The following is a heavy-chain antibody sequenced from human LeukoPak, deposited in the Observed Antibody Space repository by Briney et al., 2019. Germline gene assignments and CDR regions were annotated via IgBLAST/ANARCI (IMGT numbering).Heavy chain of an antibody. V-gene: IGHV3-23*01. Sequence: PGGSLRLSCAASGVTFSSYGMSWVRQAPGKGVWCGSAICGSGGSTYYADSGKVRFTISRDNSKNTLYLQMNSPRAEDTAVYYCARGPLGSSWYYFDYWGQGTLVTVSS. CDR3: ARGPLGSSWYYFDY. CDR2: ICGSGGST. D-gene: IGHD6-13*01. CDR1: GVTFSSYG. J-gene: IGHJ4*02.